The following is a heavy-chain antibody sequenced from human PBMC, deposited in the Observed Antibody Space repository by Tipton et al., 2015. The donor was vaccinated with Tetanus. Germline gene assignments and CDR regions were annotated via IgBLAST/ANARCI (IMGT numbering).Heavy chain of an antibody. J-gene: IGHJ5*02. CDR1: GGSISSSSYY. CDR2: IYYSGTT. Sequence: TLSLTCTVSGGSISSSSYYWGWIRQPPGKGLEWIGQIYYSGTTYYNSPLQRRVTISLDSSKNQVSLKMTSVTAADTAVYYCARQADNWFDPWGQGTLVVVSS. CDR3: ARQADNWFDP. V-gene: IGHV4-39*01.